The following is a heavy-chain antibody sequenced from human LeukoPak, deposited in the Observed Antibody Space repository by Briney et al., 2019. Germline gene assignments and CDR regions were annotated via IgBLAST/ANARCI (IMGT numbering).Heavy chain of an antibody. CDR2: IYTSGST. CDR1: GGSISSYY. D-gene: IGHD3-22*01. J-gene: IGHJ4*02. V-gene: IGHV4-4*07. CDR3: ARENYYDSSGYPRPGFDY. Sequence: SETLSLTCTVSGGSISSYYWSWIRQPAGKGLEWIGRIYTSGSTNYNPSLKSRVTMSVDTSKNQFSLKLSSVTAADTAVYYCARENYYDSSGYPRPGFDYWGQGTLVTVSS.